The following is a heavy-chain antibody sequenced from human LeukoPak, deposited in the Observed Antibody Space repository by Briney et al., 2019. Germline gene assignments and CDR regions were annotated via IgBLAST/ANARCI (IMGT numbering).Heavy chain of an antibody. J-gene: IGHJ6*03. Sequence: GGSLRLSCAASGFTFSSYSMNWVRQAPGKGLEWVSSISSSSSYIYYADSVKGRFTISRDNAKNSLYLQMNSLRAEDTAVYYCAATTLITMVRGVITNGHMDVWGKGTTVTVSS. CDR2: ISSSSSYI. CDR1: GFTFSSYS. D-gene: IGHD3-10*01. V-gene: IGHV3-21*01. CDR3: AATTLITMVRGVITNGHMDV.